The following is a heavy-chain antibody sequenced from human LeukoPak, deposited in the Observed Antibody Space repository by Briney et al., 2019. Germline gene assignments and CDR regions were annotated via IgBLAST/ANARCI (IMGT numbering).Heavy chain of an antibody. CDR3: ARVGYSYVINDWSRTGLGAYPTKYYYHMDV. J-gene: IGHJ6*03. D-gene: IGHD5-18*01. CDR1: GGSCSGYY. CDR2: INHSGST. V-gene: IGHV4-34*01. Sequence: PSETLSLTCAVYGGSCSGYYWSWIRQPPGKGLEWIGEINHSGSTNYNPSPKSRVTISGDTSKNQFSLELSSVTAADTAVYFCARVGYSYVINDWSRTGLGAYPTKYYYHMDVWGKGTTVTVSS.